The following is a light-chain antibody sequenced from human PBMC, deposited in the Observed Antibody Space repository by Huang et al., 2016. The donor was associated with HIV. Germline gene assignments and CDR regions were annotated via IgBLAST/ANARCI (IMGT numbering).Light chain of an antibody. Sequence: DIQMTQSPSSLSASVGDRVTITCRASQTIATYLNWYQQKPGKAPNLLIYAASTLQSGVPSRFSGSGSGTDFTLTIRSLQPEDFATYYCQQSHSTPRTFGQGTKVEIK. J-gene: IGKJ1*01. CDR1: QTIATY. CDR2: AAS. CDR3: QQSHSTPRT. V-gene: IGKV1-39*01.